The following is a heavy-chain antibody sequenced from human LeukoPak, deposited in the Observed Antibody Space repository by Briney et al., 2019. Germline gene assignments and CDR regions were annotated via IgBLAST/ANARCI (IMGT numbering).Heavy chain of an antibody. CDR3: AKYDGQLLVLTNFDY. J-gene: IGHJ4*02. CDR2: ISGSGGST. CDR1: GFTFSSYA. V-gene: IGHV3-23*01. Sequence: GGSLRLSCAASGFTFSSYAMSWVRQAPGKGLEWVSAISGSGGSTYYADSVKGRFTISRDNSKNTLYLQMNSLRAEDTAVYYCAKYDGQLLVLTNFDYWGQGTLVTVSS. D-gene: IGHD6-19*01.